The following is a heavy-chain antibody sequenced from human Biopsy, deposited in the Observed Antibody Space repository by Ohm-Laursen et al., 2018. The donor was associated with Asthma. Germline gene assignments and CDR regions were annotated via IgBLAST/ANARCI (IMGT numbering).Heavy chain of an antibody. Sequence: SLRLSCSASGLTFGDYCMNWVRQAPGKGLEWVSYISSSSSTIYYADSVKGRFTISRDNAKNSLYLQMNSLRDEDTAVYYCARPRWGPYGYWGQGTLVTVSS. CDR1: GLTFGDYC. D-gene: IGHD4-17*01. V-gene: IGHV3-48*02. CDR3: ARPRWGPYGY. J-gene: IGHJ4*02. CDR2: ISSSSSTI.